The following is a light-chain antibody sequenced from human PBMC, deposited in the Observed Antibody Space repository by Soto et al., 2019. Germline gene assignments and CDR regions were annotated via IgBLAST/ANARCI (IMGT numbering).Light chain of an antibody. CDR1: SGSIASNY. V-gene: IGLV6-57*04. Sequence: NFMLTQPHFVSESPGKTVTISCTRSSGSIASNYVQWYQQRPGSAPTTVIYEDNQRPSGVPDRFSGSIDSSSNSASLTISGLKTEDEADYYCQSYDSSNSYVVFGGGTKVTVL. CDR2: EDN. J-gene: IGLJ2*01. CDR3: QSYDSSNSYVV.